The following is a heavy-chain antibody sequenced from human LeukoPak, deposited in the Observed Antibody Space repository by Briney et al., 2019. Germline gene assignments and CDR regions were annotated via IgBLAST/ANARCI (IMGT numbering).Heavy chain of an antibody. CDR1: GFTFSNFG. D-gene: IGHD3-3*01. CDR2: ISSKSHYI. J-gene: IGHJ4*02. CDR3: ARQYYDFWSGFYTADYYFDY. Sequence: PGGSLRLSCAASGFTFSNFGMNWVRQAPEKGLEWVSSISSKSHYIYYADSVKGRFTISRDNAKNSLYLQMNNLRAEDSAVYYCARQYYDFWSGFYTADYYFDYWGQGTLVTVSS. V-gene: IGHV3-21*01.